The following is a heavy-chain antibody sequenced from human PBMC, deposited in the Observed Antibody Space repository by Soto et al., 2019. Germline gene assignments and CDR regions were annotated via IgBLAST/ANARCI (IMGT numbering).Heavy chain of an antibody. D-gene: IGHD3-22*01. V-gene: IGHV3-15*07. CDR1: GFPFTNAW. J-gene: IGHJ4*01. CDR3: TTDSYSTIIIVRFDY. CDR2: IKSKTDGGTT. Sequence: PGGSLRLSCAASGFPFTNAWINWVRQAPGKGLEWVGRIKSKTDGGTTDYAEPVEGRFAISRDDSNNMVYLQMNSLKIEDTAVYYCTTDSYSTIIIVRFDYWGHGTLVTVSS.